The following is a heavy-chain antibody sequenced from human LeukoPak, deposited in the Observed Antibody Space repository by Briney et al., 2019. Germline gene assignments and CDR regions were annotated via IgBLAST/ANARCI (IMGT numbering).Heavy chain of an antibody. J-gene: IGHJ4*02. D-gene: IGHD7-27*01. V-gene: IGHV3-48*02. CDR2: ISSSSSTI. Sequence: GGSLRLSCAASGFTFSSHSMNWVRQAPGKGLEWVSYISSSSSTIYYADSVKGRFTISRDNAKNSLYLQMNSLRDEDTTVYYCARGELGPLDYWGQGTLVTVSS. CDR3: ARGELGPLDY. CDR1: GFTFSSHS.